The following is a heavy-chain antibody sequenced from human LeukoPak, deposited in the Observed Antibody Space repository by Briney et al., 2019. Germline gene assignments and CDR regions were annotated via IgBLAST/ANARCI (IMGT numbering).Heavy chain of an antibody. V-gene: IGHV1-58*01. D-gene: IGHD1-26*01. Sequence: ASVKVSCKASGFTFSSSALQRVRQARGQSLEWIGWIVVGSGNTNYAQKFQERVTITRDMSTRTAYMELSSLRSEDTAVYYCAAEVDSGSYMAYWGQGTLVTVSS. CDR2: IVVGSGNT. CDR1: GFTFSSSA. J-gene: IGHJ4*02. CDR3: AAEVDSGSYMAY.